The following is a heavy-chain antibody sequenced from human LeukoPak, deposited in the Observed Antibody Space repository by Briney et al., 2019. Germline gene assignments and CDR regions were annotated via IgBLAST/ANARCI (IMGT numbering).Heavy chain of an antibody. CDR1: GYSFTGYW. Sequence: GESLKISCKGSGYSFTGYWIGWVRQMPGKGLEWMGIIYPGDSDTRYSPSFQGQITISADKSISTAYLQWSSLKASDTAMYYCARHHTSGWYKSDAFDIWGQGTMVTVSS. CDR3: ARHHTSGWYKSDAFDI. CDR2: IYPGDSDT. J-gene: IGHJ3*02. V-gene: IGHV5-51*01. D-gene: IGHD6-19*01.